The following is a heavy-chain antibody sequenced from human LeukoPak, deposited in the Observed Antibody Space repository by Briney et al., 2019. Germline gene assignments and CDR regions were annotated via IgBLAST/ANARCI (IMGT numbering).Heavy chain of an antibody. CDR3: AKARIAAAGTGAFDV. J-gene: IGHJ3*01. Sequence: ASVKVSCKTSGYAFTTYGITWVRQAPGQGLEWMGWIAAYNGHTDYTQKLQGRVTMTIDPSTDTAYMELRSLRSDDTAVYYCAKARIAAAGTGAFDVWGQGTMVTVSS. CDR1: GYAFTTYG. CDR2: IAAYNGHT. D-gene: IGHD6-13*01. V-gene: IGHV1-18*01.